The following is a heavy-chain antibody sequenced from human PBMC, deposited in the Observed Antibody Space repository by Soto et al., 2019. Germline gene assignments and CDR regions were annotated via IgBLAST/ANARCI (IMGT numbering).Heavy chain of an antibody. J-gene: IGHJ4*02. V-gene: IGHV3-30*18. D-gene: IGHD6-13*01. CDR1: GFTFSSYG. Sequence: GGSLRLSCAASGFTFSSYGMHWVRQAPGKGLEWVAVISYDGNNKYYADSVKGRFTISRDNSKNTLYLQMNSLRAEDTAVYYCAKSPFQIIAAAGTDYWGQGTLVTVSS. CDR2: ISYDGNNK. CDR3: AKSPFQIIAAAGTDY.